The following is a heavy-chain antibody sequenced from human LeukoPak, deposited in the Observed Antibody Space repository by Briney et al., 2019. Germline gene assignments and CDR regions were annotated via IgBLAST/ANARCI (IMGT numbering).Heavy chain of an antibody. CDR1: GDFITAYY. Sequence: SETLSLTCTVSGDFITAYYWSWIRQPPGKGLEWIGYVYYSGSTEYNPSLRSRVTISLEMSKHQFSLKLSSVTAADTAVYYCAREKHYYYYMDVWGKGTTVTVSS. J-gene: IGHJ6*03. CDR3: AREKHYYYYMDV. V-gene: IGHV4-59*12. CDR2: VYYSGST.